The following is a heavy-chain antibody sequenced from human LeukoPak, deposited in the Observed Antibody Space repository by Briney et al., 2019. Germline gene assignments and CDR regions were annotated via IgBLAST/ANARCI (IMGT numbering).Heavy chain of an antibody. J-gene: IGHJ6*03. Sequence: PSETLSLTCTVSGGSISSHYWSWIRQPPGKGLEWIGYIYYSGSTNYNPSLKSRVTISVDASKNQFFFKLSSVTAADTAAYYCARVSRTAYCSSTNCYDLFYYYYMDVWGKGTTVTVSS. V-gene: IGHV4-59*11. CDR2: IYYSGST. D-gene: IGHD2-2*01. CDR1: GGSISSHY. CDR3: ARVSRTAYCSSTNCYDLFYYYYMDV.